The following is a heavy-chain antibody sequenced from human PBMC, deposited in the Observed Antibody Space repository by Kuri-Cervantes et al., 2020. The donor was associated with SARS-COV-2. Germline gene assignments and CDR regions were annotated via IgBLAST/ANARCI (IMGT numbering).Heavy chain of an antibody. CDR1: GFTFSSYA. V-gene: IGHV3-23*01. Sequence: LSLTCAASGFTFSSYAMSWVRQAPGKGLEWVSAISGSGGSTYYADSVKGRFTISRDNSKNTLYLQMNSLRAEDTAVYYCAKDASTGYILTGHVVDYWGQGTLVTVSS. J-gene: IGHJ4*02. CDR3: AKDASTGYILTGHVVDY. D-gene: IGHD3-9*01. CDR2: ISGSGGST.